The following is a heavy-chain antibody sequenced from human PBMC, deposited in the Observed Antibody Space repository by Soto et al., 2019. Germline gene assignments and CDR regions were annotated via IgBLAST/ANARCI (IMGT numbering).Heavy chain of an antibody. CDR2: VSGGSGTT. V-gene: IGHV3-23*01. CDR3: TRWNGYADY. Sequence: EVQLLESGGGLVQPGGSLRISCAVSGFRYSTYGVTWVRQAPGKGLEWFSGVSGGSGTTHYKDSVRGRFTVTGDNSKNKVYLEMNSLRLENTAVYYCTRWNGYADYWGQGTLVTVSS. CDR1: GFRYSTYG. J-gene: IGHJ4*02. D-gene: IGHD1-1*01.